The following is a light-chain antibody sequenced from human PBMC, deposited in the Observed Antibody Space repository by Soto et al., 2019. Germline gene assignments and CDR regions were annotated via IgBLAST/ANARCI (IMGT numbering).Light chain of an antibody. CDR3: SSYTSSSTLV. Sequence: QSVLTQPASVSGSPGQSITISCSGSTSDVGAYNYVSWYQQHPGKVPKLIIYEVNNRPSGVSNRFSGSKSGDTASLTISGLQAEDEAHYYCSSYTSSSTLVFGGGTKVTVL. J-gene: IGLJ2*01. V-gene: IGLV2-14*01. CDR2: EVN. CDR1: TSDVGAYNY.